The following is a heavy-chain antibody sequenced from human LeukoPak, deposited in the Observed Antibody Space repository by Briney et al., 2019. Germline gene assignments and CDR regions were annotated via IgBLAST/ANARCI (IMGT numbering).Heavy chain of an antibody. D-gene: IGHD4-17*01. Sequence: PGGSLRLSCATSGFTFGSNWMHWVRQTPGKGLVWVSRINSDGSSTSYADSVKGRFTISRDNAKDTLYLQMNSLRAEDTAVYYCARSPLTVTTRLHFDYWGQGTLVTVSS. CDR2: INSDGSST. CDR3: ARSPLTVTTRLHFDY. V-gene: IGHV3-74*01. J-gene: IGHJ4*02. CDR1: GFTFGSNW.